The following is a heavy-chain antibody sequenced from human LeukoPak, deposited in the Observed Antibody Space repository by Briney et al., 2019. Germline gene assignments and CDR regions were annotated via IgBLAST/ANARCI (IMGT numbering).Heavy chain of an antibody. CDR2: IYYSGST. D-gene: IGHD2/OR15-2a*01. V-gene: IGHV4-59*01. Sequence: SETLSLTCTVSGGSISSYYWSWIRQPPGKGLEWIGYIYYSGSTNYNPSLKSRVTISVDTSKNQFSLKLSSVTAADTAVYYCARTPLSYYYMDVWGKGTTVTVSS. CDR3: ARTPLSYYYMDV. J-gene: IGHJ6*03. CDR1: GGSISSYY.